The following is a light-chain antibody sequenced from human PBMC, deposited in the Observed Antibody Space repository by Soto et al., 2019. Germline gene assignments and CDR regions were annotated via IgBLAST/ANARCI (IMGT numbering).Light chain of an antibody. CDR1: SSDVGNSDY. CDR2: GVT. J-gene: IGLJ2*01. V-gene: IGLV2-14*03. CDR3: SSSATGTTSRVV. Sequence: QSALTQPASVSGSPGQSITISCTGTSSDVGNSDYVSCYQHHPGKAPKLMISGVTNRPSGVSHRFSGSKSGNTASLTITGLQAEDEADYYCSSSATGTTSRVVFGGGTKLTVL.